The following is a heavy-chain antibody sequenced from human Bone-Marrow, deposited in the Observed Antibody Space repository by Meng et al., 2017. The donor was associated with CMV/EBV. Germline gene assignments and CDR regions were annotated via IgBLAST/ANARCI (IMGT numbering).Heavy chain of an antibody. D-gene: IGHD2-2*02. Sequence: GESLKISCAASGFTFSDYYMSWIRQAPGKGLEWVSYISSSGSTIYYADSVKGRFTISRDNAKNSLYLQMNSLRAEDTAVYYCAGLVVSWYQLLYGFDWYFDLWGRGTLVTVSS. CDR2: ISSSGSTI. CDR1: GFTFSDYY. V-gene: IGHV3-11*04. J-gene: IGHJ2*01. CDR3: AGLVVSWYQLLYGFDWYFDL.